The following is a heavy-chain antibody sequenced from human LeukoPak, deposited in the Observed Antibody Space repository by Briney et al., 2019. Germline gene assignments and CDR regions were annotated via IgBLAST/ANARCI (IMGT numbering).Heavy chain of an antibody. CDR1: GYTFTSYG. D-gene: IGHD3-9*01. Sequence: ASVKVSCKASGYTFTSYGISWVRQDPGQGLEWMGCISAYNGNTNYAQKLQGRVTMTTDTSTSTAYMELRSLRSDDTAVYYCARDGHDILTGYYKGYYYYGMDVWGQGTTVTVSS. CDR2: ISAYNGNT. V-gene: IGHV1-18*01. J-gene: IGHJ6*02. CDR3: ARDGHDILTGYYKGYYYYGMDV.